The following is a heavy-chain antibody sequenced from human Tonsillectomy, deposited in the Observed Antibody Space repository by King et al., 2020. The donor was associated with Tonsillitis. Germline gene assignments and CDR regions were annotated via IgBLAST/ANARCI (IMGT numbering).Heavy chain of an antibody. V-gene: IGHV5-51*03. J-gene: IGHJ6*03. D-gene: IGHD3-16*01. CDR1: GYSFSTYW. CDR3: ARLEGGSPYYYYYMDV. CDR2: TQPGDSDT. Sequence: VQLVQSGAEVKKPGDSLKISCRGTGYSFSTYWIGWVRQMPGKGLEWMGITQPGDSDTRYSPSFQVQVTISADKSIDTAYMQWSSLKASDTAIYYCARLEGGSPYYYYYMDVWGKGTTVTVSS.